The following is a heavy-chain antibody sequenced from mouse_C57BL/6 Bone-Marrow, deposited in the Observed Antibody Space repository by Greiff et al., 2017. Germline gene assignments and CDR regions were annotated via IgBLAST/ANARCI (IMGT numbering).Heavy chain of an antibody. CDR3: ARDREAGDWYFDV. Sequence: EVMLVESGGGLVKPGGSLKLSCAASGFTFSSYAMSWVRQTPEKRLEWVATISDGGSYTYYPDNVKGRFTISRDNAKNNLYLQMSHLKSEDTAMYYCARDREAGDWYFDVWGTGTTVTVSS. V-gene: IGHV5-4*01. CDR1: GFTFSSYA. J-gene: IGHJ1*03. D-gene: IGHD3-1*01. CDR2: ISDGGSYT.